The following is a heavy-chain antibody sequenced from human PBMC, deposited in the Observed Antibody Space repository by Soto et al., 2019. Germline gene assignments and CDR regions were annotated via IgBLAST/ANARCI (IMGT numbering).Heavy chain of an antibody. J-gene: IGHJ5*02. Sequence: QVQLVQSGAEVKKPGASVKVSCKASGNTFTSYDINWVRQATGQGLEYLGWMNPNSGNTAYVQKFQGRVTMTWDTAITTAYLELTSLRSEETAVYFCARGVKCGAYSRWFDPWGQGTLVTVSS. CDR1: GNTFTSYD. D-gene: IGHD4-17*01. V-gene: IGHV1-8*01. CDR3: ARGVKCGAYSRWFDP. CDR2: MNPNSGNT.